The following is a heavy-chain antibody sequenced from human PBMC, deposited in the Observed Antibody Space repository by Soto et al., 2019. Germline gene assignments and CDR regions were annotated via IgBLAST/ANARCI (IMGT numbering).Heavy chain of an antibody. J-gene: IGHJ5*02. V-gene: IGHV4-59*01. CDR1: DGSISSYY. CDR2: IYNSRST. D-gene: IGHD5-12*01. CDR3: VRSPSDFDGNWFDP. Sequence: QVQLQESGPGLVKPSETLSLTCTVSDGSISSYYWGWIRQPPGKGLEWIGYIYNSRSTDYNPSLKIRVTIALDTSKNQFFLKVSSVTPADTALYYCVRSPSDFDGNWFDPWGQGTLVTVSS.